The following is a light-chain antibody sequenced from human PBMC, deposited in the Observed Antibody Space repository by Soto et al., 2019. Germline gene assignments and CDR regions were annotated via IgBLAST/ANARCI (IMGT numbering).Light chain of an antibody. CDR2: DAS. Sequence: EIVLTQSPATLSLSPGERATLSCRASQSVSSYLAWYQQKPGQAPRLLIYDASNRATGIPARFSGSGSGTDFTLTISSLEPEDFAVYYCQQRSNWPPDTFGGGTKVAIK. V-gene: IGKV3-11*01. J-gene: IGKJ4*01. CDR1: QSVSSY. CDR3: QQRSNWPPDT.